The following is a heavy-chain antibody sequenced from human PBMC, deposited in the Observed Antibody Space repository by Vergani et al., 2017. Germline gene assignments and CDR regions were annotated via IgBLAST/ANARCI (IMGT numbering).Heavy chain of an antibody. CDR2: IYHSGST. CDR1: GGSISSGGYY. J-gene: IGHJ5*02. V-gene: IGHV4-39*07. Sequence: QVQLQESGPGLVKPSQTLSLTCTVSGGSISSGGYYWSWIRQPPGKGLEWIGSIYHSGSTYYNPSLKSRVTISVDTSKNQFSLKLSSVTAADTAVYYCARSRQQLVRGYNWFDPWGQGTLVTVSS. CDR3: ARSRQQLVRGYNWFDP. D-gene: IGHD6-13*01.